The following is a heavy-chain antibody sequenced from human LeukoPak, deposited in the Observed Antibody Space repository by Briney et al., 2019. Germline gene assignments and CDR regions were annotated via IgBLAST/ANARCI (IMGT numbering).Heavy chain of an antibody. CDR2: INTAAGT. V-gene: IGHV3-13*04. J-gene: IGHJ4*02. D-gene: IGHD6-19*01. CDR3: VRAPPGTGWLIDH. CDR1: GFAFSNYD. Sequence: PGGALRLFCAASGFAFSNYDMLWVRQATGKGLEWVSAINTAAGTYYPDSVKGRFTISRENVKSSLYLQMNSLRVGDTAVYYCVRAPPGTGWLIDHWGQGTLVAVSS.